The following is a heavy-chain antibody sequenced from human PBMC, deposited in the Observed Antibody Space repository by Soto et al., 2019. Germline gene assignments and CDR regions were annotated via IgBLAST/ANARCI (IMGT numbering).Heavy chain of an antibody. V-gene: IGHV4-59*01. CDR3: ARRLIPDFDH. CDR2: IYYTGST. J-gene: IGHJ4*02. Sequence: SETLSLTCTVSGGSNSPYYWSWIRQPPGKGLEWIGYIYYTGSTDYNSSLKSRVTISVDTSKNQISLKLSSVTAADTAVYYCARRLIPDFDHWGQGTLVTVSS. CDR1: GGSNSPYY. D-gene: IGHD2-8*01.